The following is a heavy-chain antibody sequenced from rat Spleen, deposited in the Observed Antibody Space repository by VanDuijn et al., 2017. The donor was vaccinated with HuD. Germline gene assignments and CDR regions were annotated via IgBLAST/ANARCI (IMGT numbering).Heavy chain of an antibody. CDR2: ISTSGGST. V-gene: IGHV5-27*01. D-gene: IGHD4-3*01. J-gene: IGHJ2*01. CDR3: ARGGGYYFDY. CDR1: GFTFSSYD. Sequence: EVQLVESGGALVQPGRSLKLSCAASGFTFSSYDMAWVRQAPTKGLEWVASISTSGGSTYYRDSVKGRFTVSRDNAKSTLYLQMDSLRSEDTATYYCARGGGYYFDYWGQGVMVTVSS.